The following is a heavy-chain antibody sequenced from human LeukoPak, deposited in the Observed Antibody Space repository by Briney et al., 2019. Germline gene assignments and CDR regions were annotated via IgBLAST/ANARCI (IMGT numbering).Heavy chain of an antibody. J-gene: IGHJ6*02. D-gene: IGHD7-27*01. Sequence: GGSLRLSCAASGFTFSSYAMSWVRQAPGKGLEWVSAISGSGGSTYYADSVKGRFTISRDNSKNTLYLQMSSLRAEDTAVYYCAKYTGELHWYGMDVWGQGTTVTVSS. V-gene: IGHV3-23*01. CDR1: GFTFSSYA. CDR2: ISGSGGST. CDR3: AKYTGELHWYGMDV.